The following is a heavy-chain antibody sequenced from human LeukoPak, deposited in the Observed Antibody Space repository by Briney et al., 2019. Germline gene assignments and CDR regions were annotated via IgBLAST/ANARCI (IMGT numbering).Heavy chain of an antibody. CDR1: GFTFSSYS. J-gene: IGHJ4*02. D-gene: IGHD3-16*01. V-gene: IGHV3-21*01. CDR3: ARVGPLPFDY. CDR2: ISSSSSYI. Sequence: MAGGSLRLSCAASGFTFSSYSMNWVRQAPGKGLEWVSSISSSSSYIYYADSVKGRFTISRDNAKNSLNLQMNSLRAEDTAVYYCARVGPLPFDYWGQGTLVTVSS.